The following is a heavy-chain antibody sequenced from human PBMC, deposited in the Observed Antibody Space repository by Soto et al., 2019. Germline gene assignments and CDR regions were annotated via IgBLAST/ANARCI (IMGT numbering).Heavy chain of an antibody. CDR3: ARDPKHLAAVGAFDI. CDR2: ISSSSSYI. J-gene: IGHJ3*02. D-gene: IGHD6-13*01. Sequence: EVQLVESGGGLVKPGGSLRLSCAASGFTFSSYSMNWVRQAPGKGLEWVSSISSSSSYIYYADSVKGRFTISRDNAKNSLYLQMNSLRAEDTAVYYCARDPKHLAAVGAFDIWGQGTMVTVSS. CDR1: GFTFSSYS. V-gene: IGHV3-21*01.